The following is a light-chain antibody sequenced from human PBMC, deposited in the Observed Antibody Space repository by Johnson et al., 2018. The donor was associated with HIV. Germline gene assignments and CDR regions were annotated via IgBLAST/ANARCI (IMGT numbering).Light chain of an antibody. V-gene: IGLV1-51*02. CDR1: SSNIGNNY. J-gene: IGLJ1*01. CDR3: GTWDSSLNV. Sequence: VLTQPPSVSAAPGQKVTISCSGSSSNIGNNYVSWYQQLPGTAPKLLIYENSKRPSGIPDRFSGSKSGTSATLGITGLQTGDEADYYCGTWDSSLNVFGTGTKVTVL. CDR2: ENS.